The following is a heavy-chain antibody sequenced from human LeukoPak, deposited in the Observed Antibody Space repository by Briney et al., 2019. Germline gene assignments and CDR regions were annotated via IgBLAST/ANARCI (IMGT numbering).Heavy chain of an antibody. CDR2: ISGSGGST. Sequence: GGSLRLSCAASGFTFSSYAMSWVRQAPGKGLEWVSAISGSGGSTYYADSVKGRFTISRDNSKNTLYLQMNSLRAEDTAVYYCAKPTHSGSYSYHFDYWGQGTLVTVSS. D-gene: IGHD1-26*01. CDR3: AKPTHSGSYSYHFDY. CDR1: GFTFSSYA. V-gene: IGHV3-23*01. J-gene: IGHJ4*02.